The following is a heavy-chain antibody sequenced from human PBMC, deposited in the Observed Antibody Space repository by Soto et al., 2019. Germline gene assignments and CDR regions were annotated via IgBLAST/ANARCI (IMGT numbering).Heavy chain of an antibody. CDR3: TKASSDRHHMDV. V-gene: IGHV3-23*01. CDR1: GFTFSNFV. J-gene: IGHJ6*02. Sequence: VGSLRLSCAASGFTFSNFVMRWVRQTPGKGLEWVSTITGTGGDTYYTDSVKGRFTISRDNSKNTLYLQMSSLRAEDTALYYCTKASSDRHHMDVWAKGPRSPSP. CDR2: ITGTGGDT.